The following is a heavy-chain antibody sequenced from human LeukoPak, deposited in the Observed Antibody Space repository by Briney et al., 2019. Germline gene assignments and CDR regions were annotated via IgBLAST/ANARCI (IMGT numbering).Heavy chain of an antibody. D-gene: IGHD6-6*01. V-gene: IGHV4-39*01. CDR3: ARPRAYSSSSISD. CDR1: GGSISSSSYY. Sequence: SETLSLTCTVSGGSISSSSYYWGWIRQPPGKGLERIGSIYYSGSTYYNPSLKSRVTISVDTSKNQFSLKLSSVTAADTAVYYCARPRAYSSSSISDWGQGTLVTVSS. CDR2: IYYSGST. J-gene: IGHJ4*02.